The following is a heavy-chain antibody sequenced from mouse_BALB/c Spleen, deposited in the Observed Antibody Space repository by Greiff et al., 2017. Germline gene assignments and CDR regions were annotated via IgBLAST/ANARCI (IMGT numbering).Heavy chain of an antibody. J-gene: IGHJ2*01. D-gene: IGHD1-1*01. CDR3: ACGNYIDY. Sequence: QQSCKASGYTFTSYWMHWVKQRPGQGLEWIGEINPSNGRTNYNEKFKSKATLTVDKSSSTAYMQLSSLTSEDSAVYYCACGNYIDYWGQGTTLTVSS. CDR2: INPSNGRT. V-gene: IGHV1S81*02. CDR1: GYTFTSYW.